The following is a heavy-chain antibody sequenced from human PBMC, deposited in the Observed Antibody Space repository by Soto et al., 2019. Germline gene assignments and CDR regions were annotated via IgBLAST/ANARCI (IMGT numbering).Heavy chain of an antibody. V-gene: IGHV1-18*01. CDR3: ARGGDGLDLTG. CDR2: ISAYNGNT. Sequence: QVQLVQTGAEVKNPGASVKVSCRASGYTFTNYDITWVRQAPGQGLEWMGWISAYNGNTNSAQKLQGRVTMTTDASTSTGYMVLRRLRSDDTAVYYCARGGDGLDLTGWGQGTLVTVSS. J-gene: IGHJ4*02. D-gene: IGHD2-21*01. CDR1: GYTFTNYD.